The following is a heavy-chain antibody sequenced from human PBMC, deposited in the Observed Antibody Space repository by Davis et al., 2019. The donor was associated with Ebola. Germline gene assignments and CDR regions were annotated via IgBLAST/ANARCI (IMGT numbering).Heavy chain of an antibody. Sequence: GESLKISCAASGFTFSSYAMSWVRQAPGKGLEWVSAISGSGGSTYYADSVKGRFTISRDNSKNTLYLQMNSLRAEDTAVYYCAKGLGVGYSYGYDYWGQGTLVTVSS. CDR3: AKGLGVGYSYGYDY. CDR2: ISGSGGST. D-gene: IGHD5-18*01. V-gene: IGHV3-23*01. CDR1: GFTFSSYA. J-gene: IGHJ4*02.